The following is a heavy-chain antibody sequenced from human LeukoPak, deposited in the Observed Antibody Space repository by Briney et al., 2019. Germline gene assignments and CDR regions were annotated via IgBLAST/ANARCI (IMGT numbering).Heavy chain of an antibody. CDR1: GFTSSSYD. J-gene: IGHJ6*04. Sequence: GGSLRLSCAASGFTSSSYDMHWVRQAPGKGLEWVAVIWYDGSNKYYADSVKGRFTISRDNSKNTLYLQMNSLRAEDTAVYYCARDRTIYYDILTGYPASYGMDVWGKGTTVTVSS. CDR2: IWYDGSNK. D-gene: IGHD3-9*01. V-gene: IGHV3-33*01. CDR3: ARDRTIYYDILTGYPASYGMDV.